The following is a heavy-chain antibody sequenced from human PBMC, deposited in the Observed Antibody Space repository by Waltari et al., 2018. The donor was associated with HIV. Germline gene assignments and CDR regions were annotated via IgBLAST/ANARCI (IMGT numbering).Heavy chain of an antibody. CDR3: ARYGSGHRHFGY. Sequence: QVQLQESGPGLLKPSETLSLTCSVSGDSMTSYYWAWIRQPPGMGLEWIGYIYSSGSASYSPSLQSRLTISVDTSKNQFSLKLSSVTAADTAVYYCARYGSGHRHFGYWGQGTLVFVSS. CDR1: GDSMTSYY. CDR2: IYSSGSA. D-gene: IGHD3-10*01. J-gene: IGHJ4*02. V-gene: IGHV4-59*01.